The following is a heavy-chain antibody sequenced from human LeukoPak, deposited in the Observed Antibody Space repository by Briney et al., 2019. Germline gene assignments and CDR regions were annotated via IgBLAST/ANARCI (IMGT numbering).Heavy chain of an antibody. CDR3: ARAYVEMATINYFDY. Sequence: ASVKVSCKASGYTFISYAMNWVRQAPGQGLEWMGWINTNTGNPTYAQGFTGRFVFSLDTSVSTAYLQISSLKAEDTAVYYCARAYVEMATINYFDYWGQGTLVTVSS. CDR2: INTNTGNP. J-gene: IGHJ4*02. V-gene: IGHV7-4-1*02. D-gene: IGHD5-24*01. CDR1: GYTFISYA.